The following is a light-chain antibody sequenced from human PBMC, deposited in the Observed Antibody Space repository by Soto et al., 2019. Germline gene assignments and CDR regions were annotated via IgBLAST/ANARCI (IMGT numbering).Light chain of an antibody. CDR1: QRVSSN. V-gene: IGKV3-15*01. Sequence: EIVMTQSPATLSVSPGERATLSCRASQRVSSNLAWYQQKPGQAPRLLIYGASTRATGIQARFSGSGSETEFPLTNSSLQSEDFAVYYCQQYNNWPPWTFGQGTKVEIK. J-gene: IGKJ1*01. CDR2: GAS. CDR3: QQYNNWPPWT.